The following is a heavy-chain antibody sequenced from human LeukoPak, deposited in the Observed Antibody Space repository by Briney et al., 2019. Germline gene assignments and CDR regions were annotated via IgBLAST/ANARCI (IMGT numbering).Heavy chain of an antibody. J-gene: IGHJ4*02. CDR3: ARRPGEYGGNDFDY. D-gene: IGHD4/OR15-4a*01. CDR2: IYYSGST. CDR1: GGSINSRSDY. Sequence: SETLSLTCTVSGGSINSRSDYWGWIRQPPGKGPEWIGSIYYSGSTHYNPSLKSRVTMSIDTSKNQFSLRLSSVTAADTAVYYCARRPGEYGGNDFDYWGQGTLVTVSS. V-gene: IGHV4-39*01.